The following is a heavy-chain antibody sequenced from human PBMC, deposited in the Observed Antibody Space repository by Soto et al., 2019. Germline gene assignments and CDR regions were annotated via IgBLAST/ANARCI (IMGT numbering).Heavy chain of an antibody. J-gene: IGHJ2*01. V-gene: IGHV1-69*01. CDR1: GGTFSSYA. CDR2: IIPIFGTA. Sequence: QVQLVQSGAEVKKPGSSVKVSCKASGGTFSSYAISWVRQAPGQGLEWMGGIIPIFGTANYAQKFQGRVTITADESTSTAYMELSSLRSEDTAVYYCATCQNSLGYYDSSGYSPESYWYFDLWGRGTLVTVSS. D-gene: IGHD3-22*01. CDR3: ATCQNSLGYYDSSGYSPESYWYFDL.